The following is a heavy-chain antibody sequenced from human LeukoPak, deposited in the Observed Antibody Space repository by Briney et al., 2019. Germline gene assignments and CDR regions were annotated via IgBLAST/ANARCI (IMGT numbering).Heavy chain of an antibody. CDR1: GFTFTSYA. CDR3: ATGHSYGYDY. Sequence: PGGSLRLSCAASGFTFTSYAMTWVRQAPGKGLEWVSGISNSGSSTYYADSVKGRFTISRDNAKNTLYLQMNSLRADDSGVYYCATGHSYGYDYWGQGVLVTVSS. CDR2: ISNSGSST. D-gene: IGHD5-18*01. J-gene: IGHJ4*02. V-gene: IGHV3-23*01.